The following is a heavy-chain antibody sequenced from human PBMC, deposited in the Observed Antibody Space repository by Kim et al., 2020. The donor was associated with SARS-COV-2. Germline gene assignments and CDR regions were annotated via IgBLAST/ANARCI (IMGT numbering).Heavy chain of an antibody. CDR1: GFIFNNYA. CDR2: ISGSGETI. CDR3: AKGGSSGSYYIYYGLDV. D-gene: IGHD3-10*01. J-gene: IGHJ6*02. Sequence: GGSLRLSCAASGFIFNNYAMTWVRQAPGKGLEWVSAISGSGETIYYADSVKGRLAISRDNSKNTLYLEMNSLRDEDTAVYYCAKGGSSGSYYIYYGLDVWGQGTTVTVSS. V-gene: IGHV3-23*01.